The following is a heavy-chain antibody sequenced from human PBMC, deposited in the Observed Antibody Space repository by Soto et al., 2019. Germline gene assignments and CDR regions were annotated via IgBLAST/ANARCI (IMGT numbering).Heavy chain of an antibody. CDR1: GFTFSSYA. Sequence: EVQLLESGGGLVQPGGSLRLSCAASGFTFSSYAMSWVRKAPGKGLEWVSAISGSGGSTYYADSVKGRFTISRDNSKNTLYLQMNSLRAEDTAVYYGDKDSYAYGDYVYWGQGTLVTVSS. V-gene: IGHV3-23*01. J-gene: IGHJ4*02. CDR3: DKDSYAYGDYVY. CDR2: ISGSGGST. D-gene: IGHD4-17*01.